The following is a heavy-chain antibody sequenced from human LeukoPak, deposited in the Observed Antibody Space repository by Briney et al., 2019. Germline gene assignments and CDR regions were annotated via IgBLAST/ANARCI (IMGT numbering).Heavy chain of an antibody. V-gene: IGHV3-7*01. CDR3: ARDADMGPTITGAFDI. D-gene: IGHD5-24*01. J-gene: IGHJ3*02. Sequence: GGSLRLSCAASGFTFSSYWMSWVRRAPGKGLEWVANINQEGSQKYYVDSVKGRFTISRDNAKKSLYLQINRLRSDDTAIYYCARDADMGPTITGAFDIWGQGTLVTVSS. CDR1: GFTFSSYW. CDR2: INQEGSQK.